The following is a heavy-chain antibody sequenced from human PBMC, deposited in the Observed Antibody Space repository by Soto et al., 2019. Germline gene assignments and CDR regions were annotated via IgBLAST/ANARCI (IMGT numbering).Heavy chain of an antibody. CDR2: ISGSGDYT. V-gene: IGHV3-23*01. CDR1: GFTFNTYA. CDR3: AKVWDGGHWVIDY. D-gene: IGHD7-27*01. Sequence: EVQLLESGGGSVQPGGFLRLSCAASGFTFNTYAMTWVRQAPGKGLEWVSSISGSGDYTYYADSVKGRFTISRDNSKNTLYLQINSLRAEDTAIYYCAKVWDGGHWVIDYWGRGTLVTVSS. J-gene: IGHJ4*02.